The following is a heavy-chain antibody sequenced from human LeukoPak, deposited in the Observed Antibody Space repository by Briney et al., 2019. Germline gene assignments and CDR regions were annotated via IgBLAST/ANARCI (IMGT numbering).Heavy chain of an antibody. CDR2: ISGSGGST. D-gene: IGHD2-15*01. CDR1: GFTFSSYA. Sequence: GGSLRLSCAASGFTFSSYAMSWVRQAPGKGLEWVSAISGSGGSTYYADSVKGRFTISRDNSKNTLYLQMNSLRTEDTAVYYCAKEHCSGGSCYSHIDYWGQGTLVTVSS. J-gene: IGHJ4*02. V-gene: IGHV3-23*01. CDR3: AKEHCSGGSCYSHIDY.